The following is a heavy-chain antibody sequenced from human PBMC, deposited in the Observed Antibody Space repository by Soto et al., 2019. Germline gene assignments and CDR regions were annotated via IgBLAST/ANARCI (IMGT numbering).Heavy chain of an antibody. CDR1: GYTFTGYY. D-gene: IGHD3-9*01. CDR3: ARDRTYYDILTGYKSGAYYYYYGMDV. CDR2: INPNSGGT. V-gene: IGHV1-2*04. J-gene: IGHJ6*02. Sequence: ASVKVSCKASGYTFTGYYMHWVRQAPGQGLEWMGWINPNSGGTNYAQKFQGWVTMTRDTSISTAYMELSRLRSDDTAVYYCARDRTYYDILTGYKSGAYYYYYGMDVWGQGTTVTVSS.